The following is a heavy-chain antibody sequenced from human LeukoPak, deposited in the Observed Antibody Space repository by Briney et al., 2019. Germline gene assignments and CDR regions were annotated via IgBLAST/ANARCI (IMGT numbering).Heavy chain of an antibody. CDR2: ISGSGGST. J-gene: IGHJ5*02. V-gene: IGHV3-23*01. Sequence: PGGSLRLSCAASGFTFTSYAMSWVRQAPGKGLEWVSAISGSGGSTYYADSVKGRFTISRDNAKNSLYLQMNSLRDEDTAVYYCARADVVPFAPSQKNWFDPWGQGTLVTVSS. CDR3: ARADVVPFAPSQKNWFDP. CDR1: GFTFTSYA. D-gene: IGHD2-2*01.